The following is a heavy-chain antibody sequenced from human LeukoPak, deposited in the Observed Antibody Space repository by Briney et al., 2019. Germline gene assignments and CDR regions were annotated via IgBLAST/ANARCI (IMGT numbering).Heavy chain of an antibody. Sequence: PSETLSLTCTVSGGSISSYYWSWIRQPPGKGLEWIGYIYYSGSTNYNPSLKSRVTISVDTSKNQFSLKLSSVTAADTAVYYCARAGYSYGIDAFGIWGQGTMVTVSS. CDR1: GGSISSYY. J-gene: IGHJ3*02. CDR2: IYYSGST. D-gene: IGHD5-18*01. V-gene: IGHV4-59*01. CDR3: ARAGYSYGIDAFGI.